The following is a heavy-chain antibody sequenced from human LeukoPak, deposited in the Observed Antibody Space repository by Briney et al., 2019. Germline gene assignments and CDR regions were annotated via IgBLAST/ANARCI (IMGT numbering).Heavy chain of an antibody. V-gene: IGHV5-51*01. Sequence: GESLEISCKGSGYSFTDHWIAWVRQMPGKGLEWMGIIAPGDSDTRYSPSFQGQVTISADKSISTVYLQWSALKASDTAMYYCARHRVASFTKDFDHWGQGTLVTVSS. D-gene: IGHD1-26*01. CDR1: GYSFTDHW. CDR2: IAPGDSDT. J-gene: IGHJ4*02. CDR3: ARHRVASFTKDFDH.